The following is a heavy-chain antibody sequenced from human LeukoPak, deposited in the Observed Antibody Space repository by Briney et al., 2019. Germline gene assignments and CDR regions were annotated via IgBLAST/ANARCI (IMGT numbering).Heavy chain of an antibody. CDR1: GFTFDDYG. J-gene: IGHJ4*02. CDR2: INWNGSST. Sequence: GGSLRLSCAASGFTFDDYGMSWVRQAPGKGLEWVSGINWNGSSTGYADSVKGRFTISRDNAKNSLYLQMNSLRVEDTAVYYCGRDPGHGAVDYWGQGTLVTVSS. D-gene: IGHD3-16*01. CDR3: GRDPGHGAVDY. V-gene: IGHV3-20*04.